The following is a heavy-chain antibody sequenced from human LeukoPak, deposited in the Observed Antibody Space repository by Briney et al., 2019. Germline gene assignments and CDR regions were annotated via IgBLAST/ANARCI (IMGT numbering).Heavy chain of an antibody. J-gene: IGHJ4*02. Sequence: VASVKVSCKASGGTFSSYAISWVRQAPGQGLEWMGGIIPIFGTANYAQKFQGRVTITADESTSTAYMELSSLRSEDTAVYYCARAGPFYSGYPTLHFYYFDYWGQGTLVTVSS. CDR2: IIPIFGTA. V-gene: IGHV1-69*13. D-gene: IGHD5-12*01. CDR1: GGTFSSYA. CDR3: ARAGPFYSGYPTLHFYYFDY.